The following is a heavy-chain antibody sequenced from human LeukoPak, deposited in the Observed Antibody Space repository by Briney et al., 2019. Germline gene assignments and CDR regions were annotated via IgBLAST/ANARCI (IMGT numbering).Heavy chain of an antibody. Sequence: GGSLRLSCAASGFTFSDYWMHWVRQAPGKGLVWVSRINSDGSGPSYADSVRGRFTISRDNSKNTLYLQMNSLRAEDTAVYYCAKARVTYWFDPWGQGTLVTVSS. CDR3: AKARVTYWFDP. CDR2: INSDGSGP. J-gene: IGHJ5*02. CDR1: GFTFSDYW. D-gene: IGHD3-16*01. V-gene: IGHV3-74*01.